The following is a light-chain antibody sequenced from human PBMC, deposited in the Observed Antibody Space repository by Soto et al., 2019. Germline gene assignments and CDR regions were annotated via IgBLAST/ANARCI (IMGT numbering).Light chain of an antibody. CDR3: QQGSNWPLT. CDR2: DAS. CDR1: QSVSSY. Sequence: EIVLTQSPATLSLSPGERATLSYRASQSVSSYLAWYQQKPDQAPRLLISDASNRATGIPARFSGSGSGTDFTLTISSLEPEDFAVYYCQQGSNWPLTFGAGTKVEIK. V-gene: IGKV3-11*01. J-gene: IGKJ4*01.